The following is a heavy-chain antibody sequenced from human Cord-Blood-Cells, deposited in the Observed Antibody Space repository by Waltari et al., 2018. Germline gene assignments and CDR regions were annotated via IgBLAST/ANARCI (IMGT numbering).Heavy chain of an antibody. CDR1: GFTVSSKY. Sequence: EVQLVVSGGGLIQPGGSLRLPCAASGFTVSSKYMSWVGQAPEKGLEWISVIYSGGSTYYADSVKGRFTISRDNSKNTLYLQMNSLRAEDTAVYYCARDWLYWGQGTLVTVSS. CDR2: IYSGGST. V-gene: IGHV3-53*01. D-gene: IGHD5-12*01. J-gene: IGHJ4*02. CDR3: ARDWLY.